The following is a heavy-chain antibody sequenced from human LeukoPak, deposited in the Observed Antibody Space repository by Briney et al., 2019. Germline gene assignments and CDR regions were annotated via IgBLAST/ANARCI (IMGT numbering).Heavy chain of an antibody. J-gene: IGHJ4*02. D-gene: IGHD3-22*01. V-gene: IGHV4-34*01. CDR1: GGSFSGYY. CDR3: ARENYDSSGYYDY. Sequence: SETLSLTCAVYGGSFSGYYWSWLRQPPGKGLEWLGEINHSGSTNYNPSLKSRVTISVDTSKNQFSLKLSSVTAADTAVYYCARENYDSSGYYDYWGQGTLVTVSS. CDR2: INHSGST.